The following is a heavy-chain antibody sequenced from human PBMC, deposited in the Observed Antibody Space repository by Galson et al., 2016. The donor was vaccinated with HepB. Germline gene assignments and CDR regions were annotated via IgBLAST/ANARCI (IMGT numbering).Heavy chain of an antibody. CDR1: GFTLEDYA. J-gene: IGHJ5*02. V-gene: IGHV3-9*01. CDR2: INWSRHYV. CDR3: AKDSDGGIAASGTTFEA. D-gene: IGHD6-25*01. Sequence: SLRLSCAASGFTLEDYAMHWVRQAPGKGLEWVSGINWSRHYVAYADSVKGRFTISRDNAKNSLYLQMDGLRGDDTDLYYCAKDSDGGIAASGTTFEAWGQGTLVAVSS.